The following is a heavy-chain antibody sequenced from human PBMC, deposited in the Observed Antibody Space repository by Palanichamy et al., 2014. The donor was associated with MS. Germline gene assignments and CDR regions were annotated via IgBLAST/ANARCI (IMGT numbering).Heavy chain of an antibody. CDR2: IYSGGST. V-gene: IGHV3-53*02. CDR1: GFTVSSNY. Sequence: EVQLVETGGGLIQPGGSLRLSCAASGFTVSSNYMSWVRQAPGKGLEWVSVIYSGGSTYYADSVKGRFTISRDNSKNTLYLQMNSLRAEDTAVYYCARALYGDYERGHNFDYWGQGTLVTVSS. CDR3: ARALYGDYERGHNFDY. J-gene: IGHJ4*02. D-gene: IGHD4-17*01.